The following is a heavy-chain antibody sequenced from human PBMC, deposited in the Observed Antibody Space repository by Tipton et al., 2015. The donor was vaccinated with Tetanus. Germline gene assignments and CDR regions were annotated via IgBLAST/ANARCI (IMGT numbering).Heavy chain of an antibody. CDR1: GGSISNYY. D-gene: IGHD2-8*01. CDR3: ARTQGSALIDY. V-gene: IGHV4-59*01. Sequence: GLVKPSETLSLTCTVSGGSISNYYWSWIRQPPGKRLEWIGYIYYTGRTDYNPSLKSRVTISLDTSKNQFSLQLSSVTAADPAVYYWARTQGSALIDYWGQGTLVTVSS. CDR2: IYYTGRT. J-gene: IGHJ4*02.